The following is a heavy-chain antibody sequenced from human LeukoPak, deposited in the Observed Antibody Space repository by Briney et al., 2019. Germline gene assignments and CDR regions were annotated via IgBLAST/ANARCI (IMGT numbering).Heavy chain of an antibody. CDR1: GGSFSGYY. CDR2: INHSGST. J-gene: IGHJ4*02. V-gene: IGHV4-34*01. D-gene: IGHD6-19*01. Sequence: SETLSLTCAVYGGSFSGYYWSWIRQPPGKGLEWIGEINHSGSTNYNPSLKSRVTISVDTSKNRFSLKLSSVTAADTAVYYCARSRYSSDWYDYWGQGTLVTASS. CDR3: ARSRYSSDWYDY.